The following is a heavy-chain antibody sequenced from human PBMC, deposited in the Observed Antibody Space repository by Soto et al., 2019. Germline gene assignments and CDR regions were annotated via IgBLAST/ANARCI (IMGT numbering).Heavy chain of an antibody. Sequence: EVQLVESGGGLVQSGGSLRLSCVASGFTFSNYWMTWVRQAPGKGLEWVANIKRDGSETYLVDSVRGRFTISRDNAKNSLYLQMSSLRAEASAVYYCAKDDKYCAGGICYDVFDIWGQGTMVTVSS. D-gene: IGHD2-8*02. V-gene: IGHV3-7*05. CDR1: GFTFSNYW. CDR3: AKDDKYCAGGICYDVFDI. CDR2: IKRDGSET. J-gene: IGHJ3*02.